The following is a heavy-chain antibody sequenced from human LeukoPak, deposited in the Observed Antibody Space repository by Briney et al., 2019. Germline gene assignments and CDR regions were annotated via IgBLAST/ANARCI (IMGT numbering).Heavy chain of an antibody. J-gene: IGHJ4*02. Sequence: SETLSLTCAVSGYSISSGYYWGWIRQPPGKGLEWIGSIYHSGSTYYNPSLKSRVTISVDTSKNQFSLKLSSVTAADTAVYYCASLTYCSSTSCYPPRDYWGQGTLVTVSS. CDR3: ASLTYCSSTSCYPPRDY. CDR2: IYHSGST. V-gene: IGHV4-38-2*01. CDR1: GYSISSGYY. D-gene: IGHD2-2*01.